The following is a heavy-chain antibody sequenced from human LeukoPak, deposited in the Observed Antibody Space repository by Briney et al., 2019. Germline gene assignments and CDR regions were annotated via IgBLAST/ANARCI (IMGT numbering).Heavy chain of an antibody. Sequence: SGGSLRLSCAASGFTFSDYNMNWVRQAPGRGLDWVSSISSSSSYIYYADSVKGRFTISRDNAKNSLYLQMNSLRAEDTAVYYCARNHLGYNYHYMDVWGKGTTVTVSS. CDR1: GFTFSDYN. CDR3: ARNHLGYNYHYMDV. CDR2: ISSSSSYI. V-gene: IGHV3-21*01. J-gene: IGHJ6*03. D-gene: IGHD3-22*01.